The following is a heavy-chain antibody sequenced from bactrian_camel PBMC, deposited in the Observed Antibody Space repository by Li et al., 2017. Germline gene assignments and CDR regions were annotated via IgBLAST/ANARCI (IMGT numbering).Heavy chain of an antibody. Sequence: VQLVESGGVLVQPGGSLRLSCAASGFTFSSVAMSWVRQAPGKGLEWVSGVFEDGSTTYADSVKGRFTISKDGAKNTMYLQMNNLKPEDTALYYCAAGPWYGDSCPSEYEYNYWGQGTQVTVS. J-gene: IGHJ4*01. CDR1: GFTFSSVA. V-gene: IGHV3S10*01. D-gene: IGHD6*01. CDR2: VFEDGST. CDR3: AAGPWYGDSCPSEYEYNY.